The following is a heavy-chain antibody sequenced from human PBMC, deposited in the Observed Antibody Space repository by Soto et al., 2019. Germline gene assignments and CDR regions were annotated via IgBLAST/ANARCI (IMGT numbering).Heavy chain of an antibody. J-gene: IGHJ5*02. CDR1: GSTFSSYA. CDR3: AKVGRYSSSSRGSWFDP. V-gene: IGHV3-23*01. Sequence: LRLSCAASGSTFSSYAMSWVRQAPGKGLEWVSAISGSGGSTYYADSVKGRFTISRDNSKNTLYLQMNSLRAEDTAVYYCAKVGRYSSSSRGSWFDPWGQGTLVTVSS. D-gene: IGHD6-6*01. CDR2: ISGSGGST.